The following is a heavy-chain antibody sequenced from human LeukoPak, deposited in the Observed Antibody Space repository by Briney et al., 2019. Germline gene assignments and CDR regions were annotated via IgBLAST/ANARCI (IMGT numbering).Heavy chain of an antibody. CDR3: ARHGYYYDCSL. Sequence: PSETLSLTCTVSGGSISSYYWSWIRQPPGKGLEWIGYIYYSGSTNYNPSLKSRVTISVDTSKNQFSLKLSSVTAADTAVYYCARHGYYYDCSLWGQGTLVTVSS. J-gene: IGHJ4*02. CDR1: GGSISSYY. CDR2: IYYSGST. V-gene: IGHV4-59*08. D-gene: IGHD3-22*01.